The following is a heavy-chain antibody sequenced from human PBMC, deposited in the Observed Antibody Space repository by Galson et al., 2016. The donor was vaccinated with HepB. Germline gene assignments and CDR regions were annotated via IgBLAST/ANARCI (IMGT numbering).Heavy chain of an antibody. CDR3: ARLGQQLARHLAY. V-gene: IGHV1-3*01. J-gene: IGHJ4*02. Sequence: VRQAPGQRLEWMGWINAGNGNTKSSQKFQGRVTLTTDTAATTAYLELSSLKSEDTAFYYCARLGQQLARHLAYWGQGTLVTVSS. D-gene: IGHD1-1*01. CDR2: INAGNGNT.